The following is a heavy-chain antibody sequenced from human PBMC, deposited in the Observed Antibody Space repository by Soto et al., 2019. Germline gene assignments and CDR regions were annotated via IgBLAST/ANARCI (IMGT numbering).Heavy chain of an antibody. CDR2: IGPESGAT. V-gene: IGHV1-2*02. Sequence: ASVKVSCKASGYTFTGHYIHWVRQAPGQGPEWMGEIGPESGATRYAQKFQGRVTMTRDMSITTVYMELNNLSPDDTAVYYCGRGRSGQIVVFYWGQGTPVTVSS. CDR1: GYTFTGHY. CDR3: GRGRSGQIVVFY. J-gene: IGHJ4*02. D-gene: IGHD2-15*01.